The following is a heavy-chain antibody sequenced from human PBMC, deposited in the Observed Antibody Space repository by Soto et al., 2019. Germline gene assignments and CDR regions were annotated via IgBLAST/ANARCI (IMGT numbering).Heavy chain of an antibody. V-gene: IGHV3-30-3*01. CDR1: GFTFSSYA. D-gene: IGHD3-3*01. Sequence: PGGSLRLSCAASGFTFSSYAMHWVRQAPGKGLEWVAVISYDGSNKYYADSMKGRFTISRDNSKNTLYLQMTSLRAEDTAVYYCARGEFWSGGYIMYEDSGIEYWGQGTLVSVSS. J-gene: IGHJ4*02. CDR3: ARGEFWSGGYIMYEDSGIEY. CDR2: ISYDGSNK.